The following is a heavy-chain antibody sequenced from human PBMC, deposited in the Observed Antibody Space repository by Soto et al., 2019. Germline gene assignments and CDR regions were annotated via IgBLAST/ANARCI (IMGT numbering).Heavy chain of an antibody. Sequence: EVQLVESGGGLVQPGGSLRLSCAASGFSFSAHDLNWVRQAPGKGLEWISYIDPSGNTMHYADSVKGRFTISRDNAKNSLYLQMNSLIAEDTAVYYCARDAPALEDFDYCGQGTLVTVSS. J-gene: IGHJ4*02. D-gene: IGHD2-2*01. V-gene: IGHV3-48*03. CDR3: ARDAPALEDFDY. CDR2: IDPSGNTM. CDR1: GFSFSAHD.